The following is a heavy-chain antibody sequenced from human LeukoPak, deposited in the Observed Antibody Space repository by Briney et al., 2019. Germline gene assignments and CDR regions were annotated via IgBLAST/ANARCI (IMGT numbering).Heavy chain of an antibody. CDR1: GGSISSSSYY. CDR2: IYYSGST. V-gene: IGHV4-39*07. D-gene: IGHD2-2*01. Sequence: PSETLSLTCTVSGGSISSSSYYWGWIRQPPGKGLEWIGSIYYSGSTYYNPSLKSRVTISVDTSKNQFSLKLSSVTAADTAVYYSARDGSKPVVPASFDYWGQGTLVTVSS. J-gene: IGHJ4*02. CDR3: ARDGSKPVVPASFDY.